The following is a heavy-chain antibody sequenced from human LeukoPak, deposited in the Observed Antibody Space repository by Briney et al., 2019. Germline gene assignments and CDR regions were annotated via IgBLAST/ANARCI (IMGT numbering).Heavy chain of an antibody. CDR1: GFSFSNYW. J-gene: IGHJ4*02. CDR2: INSDGSST. V-gene: IGHV3-74*01. CDR3: ARGGGTEWLLVPFEY. D-gene: IGHD3-22*01. Sequence: GGSLRLSCAASGFSFSNYWMHWVRQAPGKGLVWVSRINSDGSSTTYADSVKGRFTISRDNAKNTLYLQMNSLRAEDTAVYYCARGGGTEWLLVPFEYWGQGTLVTVSS.